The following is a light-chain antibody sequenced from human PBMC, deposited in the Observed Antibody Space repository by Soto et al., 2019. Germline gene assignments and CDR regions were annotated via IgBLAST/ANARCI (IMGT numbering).Light chain of an antibody. J-gene: IGKJ3*01. CDR1: QSIRSS. Sequence: DIQMTQSPSSLSASVGDRVTITCRTSQSIRSSLNWYQQKPGKAPNLLIYAASRLQSGVPSRFSGSGSGTDFTLTISSLPPADFATYYCQQCYSTPFTFGPGTKVDIK. CDR2: AAS. V-gene: IGKV1-39*01. CDR3: QQCYSTPFT.